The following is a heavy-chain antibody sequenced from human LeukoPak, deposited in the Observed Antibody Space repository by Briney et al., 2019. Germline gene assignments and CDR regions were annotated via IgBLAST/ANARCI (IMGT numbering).Heavy chain of an antibody. J-gene: IGHJ4*02. D-gene: IGHD3-10*01. V-gene: IGHV4-34*01. CDR1: GGSFSGYY. CDR3: ARVEDMVRYCD. CDR2: INHSGST. Sequence: PSETLSLTCAVYGGSFSGYYWSWIRQPPGKGLEWIGEINHSGSTNYNPSLKSRVTISVDTSKNQFSLKLSSVTAADTAVYYCARVEDMVRYCDWGQGTLVTVSS.